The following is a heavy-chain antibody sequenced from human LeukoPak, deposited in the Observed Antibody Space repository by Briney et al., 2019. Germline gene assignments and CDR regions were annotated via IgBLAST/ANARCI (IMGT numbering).Heavy chain of an antibody. CDR1: GFTFSSYW. J-gene: IGHJ4*02. CDR3: ARDPGGDDYGDYFDY. Sequence: GGSLRLSCAASGFTFSSYWMSWVRQAPGKGLEWVANIKQDGSEKYYVDSVKGRFTLSRDNAKNSLYLQMNSLRAEDMAVYYCARDPGGDDYGDYFDYWGQGTLVTVSS. CDR2: IKQDGSEK. V-gene: IGHV3-7*01. D-gene: IGHD4-17*01.